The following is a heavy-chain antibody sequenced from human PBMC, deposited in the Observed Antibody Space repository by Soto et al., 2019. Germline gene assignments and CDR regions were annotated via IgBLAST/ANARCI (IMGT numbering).Heavy chain of an antibody. J-gene: IGHJ4*02. D-gene: IGHD5-12*01. CDR2: IYYSGST. CDR3: ARSGGYDKNPLDY. CDR1: GGSISSGGYY. V-gene: IGHV4-31*03. Sequence: SETLSLTCTVSGGSISSGGYYWSWIRQHPGKGLEWIGYIYYSGSTYYNPSLKSRVTISVDTSKNQFSLKLSSVIAADTAVYYCARSGGYDKNPLDYWGQGTLVTVSS.